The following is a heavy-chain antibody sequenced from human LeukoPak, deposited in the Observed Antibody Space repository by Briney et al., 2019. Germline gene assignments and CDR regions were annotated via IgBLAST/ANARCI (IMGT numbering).Heavy chain of an antibody. Sequence: PSQTLSLTCTVSGGSISSGGYYWSWIRQPPGKGLEWIGYIYHSGSTYYNPSLKSRVTISVDRSKNQFSLKLSSVTAADTAVYYCATMDGQSITMTPRDAFDIWGQGTMVTVSS. D-gene: IGHD3-22*01. CDR2: IYHSGST. J-gene: IGHJ3*02. V-gene: IGHV4-30-2*01. CDR3: ATMDGQSITMTPRDAFDI. CDR1: GGSISSGGYY.